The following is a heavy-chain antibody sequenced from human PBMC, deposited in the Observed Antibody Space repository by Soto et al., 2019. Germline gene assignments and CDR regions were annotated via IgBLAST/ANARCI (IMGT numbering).Heavy chain of an antibody. Sequence: GESLKISCKCSGYRFTSYWIGWVRQIPGKGLEWMGIIYLGDSNTRYSPSFQGQVTISADKSISTAYLQWSSLKASDTAIYYCARQEYCSSTSCYTVDSWGQGTLVTVSS. CDR3: ARQEYCSSTSCYTVDS. CDR2: IYLGDSNT. J-gene: IGHJ4*02. D-gene: IGHD2-2*02. V-gene: IGHV5-51*01. CDR1: GYRFTSYW.